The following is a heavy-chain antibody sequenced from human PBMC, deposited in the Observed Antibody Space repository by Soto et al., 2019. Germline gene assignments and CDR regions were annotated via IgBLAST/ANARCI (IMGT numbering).Heavy chain of an antibody. CDR2: ISGSGGST. CDR1: GFTFSSYA. Sequence: GGSLRLSCAASGFTFSSYAMSWVRQAPGKGLEWVSAISGSGGSTYYADSVKGRFTISRDNSKNTLYLQMNSLRAEDTAVYYCAKNVLLWFGELYAQWYYFDYWGQGTLVTVSS. J-gene: IGHJ4*02. D-gene: IGHD3-10*01. CDR3: AKNVLLWFGELYAQWYYFDY. V-gene: IGHV3-23*01.